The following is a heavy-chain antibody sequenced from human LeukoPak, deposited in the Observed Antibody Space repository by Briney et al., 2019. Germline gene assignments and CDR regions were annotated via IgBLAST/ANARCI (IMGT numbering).Heavy chain of an antibody. D-gene: IGHD3-10*01. Sequence: ASVKVSCKASGYTFTSYYMHWVRQAPGQGLEWMGIINPSGGSTSYAQKFQGRVTMTRNTSISTAYMELSSLRSEDTAVYYCASGYYGSGSYYGWFDPWGQGTLVTVSS. V-gene: IGHV1-46*01. CDR3: ASGYYGSGSYYGWFDP. CDR1: GYTFTSYY. CDR2: INPSGGST. J-gene: IGHJ5*02.